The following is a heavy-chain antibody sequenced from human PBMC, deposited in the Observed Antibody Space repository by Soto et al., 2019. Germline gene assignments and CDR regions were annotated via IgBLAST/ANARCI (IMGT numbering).Heavy chain of an antibody. Sequence: EVQLVESGGGSVQPAGSLRLSCAASGFTFSRYWMYWVRQTPERRLMWVSRISSHGFTTSYPDSVEGRFTVSRDNTKNTLYLQMNSLRAEVTAVYYCTRVQVDRFPPYFDYWGQGILVTVSS. CDR2: ISSHGFTT. CDR1: GFTFSRYW. CDR3: TRVQVDRFPPYFDY. J-gene: IGHJ4*02. V-gene: IGHV3-74*01. D-gene: IGHD2-21*01.